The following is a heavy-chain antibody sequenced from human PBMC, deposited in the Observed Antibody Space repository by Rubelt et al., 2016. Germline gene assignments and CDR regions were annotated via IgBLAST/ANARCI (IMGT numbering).Heavy chain of an antibody. D-gene: IGHD3-16*01. CDR2: IKKDGSDK. CDR1: RFNFDDYW. CDR3: ARGGGRFGLGPKDAFDI. Sequence: EVQLVQSGGGLVQPGGSLRLSCAASRFNFDDYWMSWVRQAPGKGLEWVANIKKDGSDKNYVDSVKGRFTISRDNAKNSMYLKMKSLTAEDTAFYYCARGGGRFGLGPKDAFDIWGQGTMVTVSS. V-gene: IGHV3-7*01. J-gene: IGHJ3*02.